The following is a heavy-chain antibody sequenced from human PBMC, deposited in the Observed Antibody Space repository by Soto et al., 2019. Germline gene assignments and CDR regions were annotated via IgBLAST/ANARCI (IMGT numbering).Heavy chain of an antibody. CDR1: GFTFSDSY. Sequence: PGGSLRLSCAASGFTFSDSYMSWIRQAPGKGLEWVSYISSSSTYIYYADSVKGRFTISRDNARQSLYLQMNSLRAEDTAIYYCARRYYETSGYAYFDYWGQGTLVTVS. CDR2: ISSSSTYI. CDR3: ARRYYETSGYAYFDY. J-gene: IGHJ4*02. D-gene: IGHD3-22*01. V-gene: IGHV3-11*06.